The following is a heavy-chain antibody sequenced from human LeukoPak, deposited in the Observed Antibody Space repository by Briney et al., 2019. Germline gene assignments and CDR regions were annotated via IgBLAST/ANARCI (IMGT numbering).Heavy chain of an antibody. Sequence: GGSLRLSCAASGLSFSNYDMHWVRQAPGKGLEWVAVISYDGSNKYYADSVKGRFTISRDNSKNTLYLQMNSLRAEDTAVYYCAKQSSGDYYYYMDVWGKGTTVTVSS. D-gene: IGHD3-10*01. CDR2: ISYDGSNK. J-gene: IGHJ6*03. CDR1: GLSFSNYD. V-gene: IGHV3-30*18. CDR3: AKQSSGDYYYYMDV.